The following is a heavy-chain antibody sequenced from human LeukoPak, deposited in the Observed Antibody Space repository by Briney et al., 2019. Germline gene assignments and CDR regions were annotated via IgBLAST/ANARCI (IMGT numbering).Heavy chain of an antibody. CDR3: AKVPSRAIAVAGPYFDY. D-gene: IGHD6-19*01. J-gene: IGHJ4*02. CDR2: ISGSGGST. Sequence: PGGSLRLSCAASGFTFSSYAMSWVRQAPGKGLEWVSAISGSGGSTYYADSVKGRFTISRDNSKNTLYLQMHSLRAEDTAVYYCAKVPSRAIAVAGPYFDYWGQGTLVTVSS. CDR1: GFTFSSYA. V-gene: IGHV3-23*01.